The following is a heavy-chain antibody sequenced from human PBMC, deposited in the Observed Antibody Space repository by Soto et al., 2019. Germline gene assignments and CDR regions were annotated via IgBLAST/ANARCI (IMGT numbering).Heavy chain of an antibody. CDR1: GFTFSDHY. CDR3: VRSVAAAGDWFDP. J-gene: IGHJ5*02. D-gene: IGHD6-13*01. Sequence: EVQLVESGGGLVQPGGSLRLSCAASGFTFSDHYMDWVRQAPGKGLEWVGRSRNKLNSYRTEYAASVKGRFIISRDDSKNSLYLQMNSLKIDDTAVYYCVRSVAAAGDWFDPWGQGTLVTVS. V-gene: IGHV3-72*01. CDR2: SRNKLNSYRT.